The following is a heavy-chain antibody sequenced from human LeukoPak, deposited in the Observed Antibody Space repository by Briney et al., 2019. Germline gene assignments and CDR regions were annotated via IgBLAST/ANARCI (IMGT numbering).Heavy chain of an antibody. CDR1: GFTFSDYA. V-gene: IGHV3-23*01. Sequence: PGGSLRLSCAASGFTFSDYAMSWVRQAPGKGLEWVSGLSGRDGSTYYADSVKDRFTISRDNAKNSLSLQMNSLRAEDTAVYFCARDGGSSDYDLFGYWGQGTLVTVSP. D-gene: IGHD5-12*01. CDR3: ARDGGSSDYDLFGY. CDR2: LSGRDGST. J-gene: IGHJ4*02.